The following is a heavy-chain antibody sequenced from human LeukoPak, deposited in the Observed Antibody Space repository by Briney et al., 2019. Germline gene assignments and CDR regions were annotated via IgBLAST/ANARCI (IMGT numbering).Heavy chain of an antibody. D-gene: IGHD6-19*01. Sequence: PSETLSLTCAVSGGSISSSNLWSWVRQPPGKGLEWIGEIYHSGSTNYNPSLKSRVTISVDKSKNQFSLKLSSVTAADTAVYYCARTQWRREYYFDYWGQGTLVTVSS. CDR1: GGSISSSNL. CDR3: ARTQWRREYYFDY. V-gene: IGHV4-4*02. CDR2: IYHSGST. J-gene: IGHJ4*02.